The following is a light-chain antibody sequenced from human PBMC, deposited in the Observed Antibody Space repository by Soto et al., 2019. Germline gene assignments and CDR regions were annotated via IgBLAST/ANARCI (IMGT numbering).Light chain of an antibody. CDR2: EVS. CDR3: TSYAGNNTLK. J-gene: IGLJ2*01. V-gene: IGLV2-8*01. Sequence: QSALTQPPSASGSPGQSVTIYCNGTSSDLGRYNFVSWYRQHPGKAPKLVISEVSKRPSGVPDRFSGSKSGNTASLTVSGLQADDEADYYCTSYAGNNTLKFGGGTKLTVL. CDR1: SSDLGRYNF.